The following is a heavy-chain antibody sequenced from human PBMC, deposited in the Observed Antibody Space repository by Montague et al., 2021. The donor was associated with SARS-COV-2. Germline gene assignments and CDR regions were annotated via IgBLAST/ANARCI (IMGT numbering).Heavy chain of an antibody. CDR2: INHSGST. Sequence: SETLSLTCAVYGGSFSGYYWSWIRRPPGKGPEWIGEINHSGSTNYNPSLKSRVTISVDTSKNQFSLKLSSVAAADTAVYYCATLSSSITIFGVVQGYYFDDWGQGTLVTVSS. J-gene: IGHJ4*02. V-gene: IGHV4-34*01. CDR1: GGSFSGYY. CDR3: ATLSSSITIFGVVQGYYFDD. D-gene: IGHD3-3*01.